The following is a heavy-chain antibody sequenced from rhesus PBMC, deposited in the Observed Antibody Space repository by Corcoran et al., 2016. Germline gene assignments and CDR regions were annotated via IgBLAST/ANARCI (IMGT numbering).Heavy chain of an antibody. D-gene: IGHD6-25*01. CDR2: IYGSGSST. J-gene: IGHJ3*01. Sequence: QLQLQESGPGLVKPSETLSVTCAVSGGSISSSYWSWIRQAPGKGREWIGYIYGSGSSTNYNPPLKSRVTLSVDTSKNQLSLKLSSVTTADTAVYYCARDLAAAGTFDFWGQGLRVTVSS. CDR3: ARDLAAAGTFDF. CDR1: GGSISSSY. V-gene: IGHV4-169*02.